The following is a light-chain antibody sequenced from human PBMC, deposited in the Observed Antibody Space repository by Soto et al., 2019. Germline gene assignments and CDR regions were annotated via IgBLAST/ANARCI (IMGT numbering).Light chain of an antibody. CDR2: WAS. J-gene: IGKJ1*01. Sequence: DIVMTQSPDSLAVSLGERATINCKSSQTILYSSNNRNYLAWYQLKPGQPPKLLIYWASTRESGVSDRFSGSGSGTDFTLTISSLQAEDVAVYYCQQYYSTWWTFGQGTKVEIK. V-gene: IGKV4-1*01. CDR1: QTILYSSNNRNY. CDR3: QQYYSTWWT.